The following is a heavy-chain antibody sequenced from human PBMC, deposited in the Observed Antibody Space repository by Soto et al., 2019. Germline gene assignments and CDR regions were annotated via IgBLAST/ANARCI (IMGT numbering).Heavy chain of an antibody. J-gene: IGHJ4*02. Sequence: PSETLSLTCTVSGGSISSGGYYWSWIRQHPGKGLEWIGYIYYSGSTYYNPSLKSRVTISVDTSKNQFSLKLSSVTAADTAVYYCARRNAVAGTAYYFDYWGQGTLVTVSS. CDR2: IYYSGST. V-gene: IGHV4-31*03. D-gene: IGHD6-19*01. CDR1: GGSISSGGYY. CDR3: ARRNAVAGTAYYFDY.